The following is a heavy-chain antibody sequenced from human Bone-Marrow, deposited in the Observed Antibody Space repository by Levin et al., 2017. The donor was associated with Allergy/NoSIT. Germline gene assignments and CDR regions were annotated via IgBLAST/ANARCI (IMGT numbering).Heavy chain of an antibody. J-gene: IGHJ2*01. D-gene: IGHD7-27*01. CDR3: ARDSGYWYFDL. Sequence: GESLKISCEVSGVTFSSDSMNWVRQAPGKGLEWVACISSSSAYITYADSVKGRFTISRDNAKRSLSLQMDRLRVDDTAVYYCARDSGYWYFDLWGRGTLVTVSS. CDR1: GVTFSSDS. CDR2: ISSSSAYI. V-gene: IGHV3-21*01.